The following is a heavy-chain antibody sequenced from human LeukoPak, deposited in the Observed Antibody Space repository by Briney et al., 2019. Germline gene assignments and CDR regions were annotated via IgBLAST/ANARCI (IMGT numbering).Heavy chain of an antibody. J-gene: IGHJ4*02. CDR1: GGSFSGYY. D-gene: IGHD2-8*01. V-gene: IGHV4-34*01. CDR3: ARGTPWTGRSAVLTNFDY. CDR2: INHSGST. Sequence: PSETLSFTSAVYGGSFSGYYWSWIPPPPGKGLEWMGEINHSGSTNYNPSLRSRVTISVDTSKNQFSLNLSTVSAADTAVYYCARGTPWTGRSAVLTNFDYWGQGTLVTVSS.